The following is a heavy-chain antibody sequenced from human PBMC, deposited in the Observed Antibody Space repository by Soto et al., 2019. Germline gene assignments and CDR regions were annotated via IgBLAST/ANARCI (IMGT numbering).Heavy chain of an antibody. D-gene: IGHD6-19*01. CDR1: GYTFTAQY. CDR2: INPTTGAT. J-gene: IGHJ5*02. Sequence: ASVKVSCKASGYTFTAQYLHWVRKAPGEGLERMGWINPTTGATRYAQKFQGRVTMTRDTSMSTAYLEVRSLRPDDTAVYYCAKGDSSWVSSFDPWGQGTLVTVSS. CDR3: AKGDSSWVSSFDP. V-gene: IGHV1-2*02.